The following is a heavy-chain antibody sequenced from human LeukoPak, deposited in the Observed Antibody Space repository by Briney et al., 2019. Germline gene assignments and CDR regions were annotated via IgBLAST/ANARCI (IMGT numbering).Heavy chain of an antibody. CDR3: ARGDSSAAMPRNP. CDR1: RYTFSTYT. CDR2: ISSSSSYI. D-gene: IGHD2-2*01. Sequence: GTLRLSCAASRYTFSTYTINWVRQAPAKRLECVSSISSSSSYIYYADSVKGRFTISRDNAKNSLYLQMNSLRAEDTAVYYCARGDSSAAMPRNPWGQGTLVTVSS. J-gene: IGHJ5*02. V-gene: IGHV3-21*01.